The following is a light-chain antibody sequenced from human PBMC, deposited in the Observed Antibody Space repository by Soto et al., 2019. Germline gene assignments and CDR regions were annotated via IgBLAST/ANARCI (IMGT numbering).Light chain of an antibody. CDR2: HDS. CDR1: NIGSKA. J-gene: IGLJ2*01. Sequence: SYELTQPPSVSVAPGKTASITCGGNNIGSKAVHWYQQKPGQAPVPVIYHDSDRPSGIPDRFSGSNSGNTATLTISRVEAGDEADYYCQVWDSSSDHAIFGGGTKLTVL. CDR3: QVWDSSSDHAI. V-gene: IGLV3-21*04.